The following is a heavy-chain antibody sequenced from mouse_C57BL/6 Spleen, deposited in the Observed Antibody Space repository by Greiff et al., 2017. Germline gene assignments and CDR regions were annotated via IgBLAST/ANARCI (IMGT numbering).Heavy chain of an antibody. Sequence: VKLQQPGAELVKPGASVKLSCKASGYTFTSYWMHWVKQRPGQGLEWIGMIHPNSGSTNYNEKFKSKATLTVDKSSSTAYMQLSSLTSEDSAVYYCARSLLLLRYEYFDVWGTGTTVTVSS. D-gene: IGHD1-1*01. V-gene: IGHV1-64*01. CDR1: GYTFTSYW. CDR2: IHPNSGST. J-gene: IGHJ1*03. CDR3: ARSLLLLRYEYFDV.